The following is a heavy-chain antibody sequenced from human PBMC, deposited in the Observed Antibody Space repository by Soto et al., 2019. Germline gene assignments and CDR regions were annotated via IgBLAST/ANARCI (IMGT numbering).Heavy chain of an antibody. CDR1: GYTFTSYD. CDR3: ARAEITIFGVVMNYYYMDV. V-gene: IGHV1-8*01. Sequence: ASVKVSCKASGYTFTSYDINWVRQATGQGLEWMGWMNPNSGNTGYAQKFQGRVTMTRNTSISTAYMELSSLRSEDTAVYYCARAEITIFGVVMNYYYMDVWGKGTTVTVSS. CDR2: MNPNSGNT. D-gene: IGHD3-3*01. J-gene: IGHJ6*03.